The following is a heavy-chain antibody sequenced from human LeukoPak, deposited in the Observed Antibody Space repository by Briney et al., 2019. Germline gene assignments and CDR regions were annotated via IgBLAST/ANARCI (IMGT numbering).Heavy chain of an antibody. CDR2: IILIFGIA. CDR1: GGTFSSYA. J-gene: IGHJ5*01. V-gene: IGHV1-69*04. Sequence: SVKVSCKASGGTFSSYAISWVRQAPGQGLEWMGRIILIFGIANYAQKFQGRVTTTADKSTSTAYMELSSLRSEDTAVYHCARAFSKSSSWDSWGQGTLVTVSS. CDR3: ARAFSKSSSWDS. D-gene: IGHD6-13*01.